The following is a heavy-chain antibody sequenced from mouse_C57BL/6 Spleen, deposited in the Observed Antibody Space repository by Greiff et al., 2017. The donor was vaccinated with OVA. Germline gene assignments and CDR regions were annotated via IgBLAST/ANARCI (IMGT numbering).Heavy chain of an antibody. J-gene: IGHJ2*01. CDR1: GYAFSSSW. CDR3: ARSGYSNYGGY. V-gene: IGHV1-82*01. Sequence: QVQLKESGPELVKPGASVKISCKASGYAFSSSWMNWVKQRPGKGLEWIGRIYPGDGDTNYNGKFKGKATLTADKSSSTAYMQLCSLTSEDSAVYFCARSGYSNYGGYWGQGTTLTVSS. D-gene: IGHD2-5*01. CDR2: IYPGDGDT.